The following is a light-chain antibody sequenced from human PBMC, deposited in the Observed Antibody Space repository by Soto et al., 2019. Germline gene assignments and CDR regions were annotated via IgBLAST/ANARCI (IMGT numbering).Light chain of an antibody. J-gene: IGKJ1*01. V-gene: IGKV1-39*01. CDR2: ATS. Sequence: DFQMTQSPSSLSASLGDSVTIXXRASQSIACYLNWYQQKPGEAPKLXSYATSTLQSGGPSRFSGSGAGTDYTLTSSSLQPEDFATYSCQQSPSTPLTFGQGTKVEIK. CDR1: QSIACY. CDR3: QQSPSTPLT.